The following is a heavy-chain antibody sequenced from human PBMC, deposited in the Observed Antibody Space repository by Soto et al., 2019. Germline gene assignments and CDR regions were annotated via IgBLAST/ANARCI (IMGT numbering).Heavy chain of an antibody. V-gene: IGHV1-69*01. CDR3: AITPGGSHHALYFMDI. D-gene: IGHD1-26*01. CDR1: GGSFPDFA. CDR2: IIPLSTTA. Sequence: VQSGPEVKKPGSSVRVSCKASGGSFPDFAVSWVRQAPGKGLEWMGGIIPLSTTANYAQRFQASVTITADVSTSTAYMDVTSLTYDDTAVYYCAITPGGSHHALYFMDICGQGTTVTVSS. J-gene: IGHJ6*02.